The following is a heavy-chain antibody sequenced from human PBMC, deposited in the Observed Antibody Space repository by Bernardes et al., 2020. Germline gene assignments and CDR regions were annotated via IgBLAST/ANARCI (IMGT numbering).Heavy chain of an antibody. CDR3: ARESVGIAARPFDS. CDR2: IYASGIT. J-gene: IGHJ4*02. D-gene: IGHD6-6*01. V-gene: IGHV4-61*02. Sequence: SNTLYLTCTVSGGSISSFTYYWSWLLQPVGKGLEWIGRIYASGITSYNPALTSRVMVSVDTPENQFSLRLSSVTAADTAVYYCARESVGIAARPFDSWGQGTLVTVSS. CDR1: GGSISSFTYY.